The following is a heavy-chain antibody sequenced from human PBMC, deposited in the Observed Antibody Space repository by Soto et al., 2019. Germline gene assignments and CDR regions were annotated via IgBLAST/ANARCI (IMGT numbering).Heavy chain of an antibody. Sequence: QVQLVEAGGGLVKPGGSLRLSCAASGFSFSDYYMTWIRQAPGQGLEWVSYISSRSGTIFYAHSVKGRFTLSRDNSKNSMYLQMNSLRAEDTAVYYCAREVDRALVGSPHYFDYWGQGTLVTVSS. D-gene: IGHD5-18*01. CDR3: AREVDRALVGSPHYFDY. CDR2: ISSRSGTI. J-gene: IGHJ4*01. V-gene: IGHV3-11*01. CDR1: GFSFSDYY.